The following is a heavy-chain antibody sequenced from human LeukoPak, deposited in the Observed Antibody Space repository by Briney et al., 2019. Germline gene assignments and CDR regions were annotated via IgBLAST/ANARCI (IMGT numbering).Heavy chain of an antibody. CDR1: GYSFTSYW. CDR2: IYPGDSDT. J-gene: IGHJ4*02. D-gene: IGHD6-19*01. Sequence: GESLKISCKGSGYSFTSYWIGWVRQMPGKGLEWMGIIYPGDSDTRYSPSFQGQVTISADKSISTAYLQWSSLKASDTAMYYCARRIAVAGIAPAFDYWGQGTLVTVSS. CDR3: ARRIAVAGIAPAFDY. V-gene: IGHV5-51*01.